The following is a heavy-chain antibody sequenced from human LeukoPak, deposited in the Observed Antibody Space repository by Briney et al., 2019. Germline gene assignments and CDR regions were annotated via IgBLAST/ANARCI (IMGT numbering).Heavy chain of an antibody. CDR2: IYNVDDT. D-gene: IGHD3-3*02. J-gene: IGHJ4*02. CDR1: GFAVTINY. Sequence: GGSLRLSCVAYGFAVTINYMSWVRQAPGKGLEWVSVIYNVDDTKYADSVKGRFTISRDNSKNTLFLQMDSLRAEDTAVYYCARQPPISIGHYYFDYWGQGTLVTVSS. V-gene: IGHV3-66*04. CDR3: ARQPPISIGHYYFDY.